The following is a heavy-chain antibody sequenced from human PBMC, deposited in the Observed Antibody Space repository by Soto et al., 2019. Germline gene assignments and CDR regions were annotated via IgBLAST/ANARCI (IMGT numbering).Heavy chain of an antibody. CDR2: ISPATGDT. CDR1: GYTFTTYA. V-gene: IGHV1-3*01. CDR3: ARTYYDILTDYYGPEYFQH. J-gene: IGHJ1*01. Sequence: QVHLVQSGAEVKKPGASVKVSCKASGYTFTTYAIHWVRQAPGQRPEWMGWISPATGDTKYSQNFQGRVTMTRDTSASTAYMELSSLRSEDTALYYCARTYYDILTDYYGPEYFQHWGQGTLVTVSS. D-gene: IGHD3-9*01.